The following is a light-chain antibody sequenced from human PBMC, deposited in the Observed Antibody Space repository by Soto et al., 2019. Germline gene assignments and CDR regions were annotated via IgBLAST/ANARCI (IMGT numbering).Light chain of an antibody. J-gene: IGKJ1*01. CDR1: QSVSSY. V-gene: IGKV1-5*01. CDR2: DAS. CDR3: QQYESSSSWT. Sequence: DIQMTQSPSTLSASVGDRVTITCRASQSVSSYLAWYQQKPGKAPKLLIYDASSLEGGVPSRFSGSRSGTEFSLTIISLQPYDFATYYCQQYESSSSWTFGLGTKVEI.